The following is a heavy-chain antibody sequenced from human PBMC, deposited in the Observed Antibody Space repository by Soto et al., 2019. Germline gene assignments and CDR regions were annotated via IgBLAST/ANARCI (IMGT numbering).Heavy chain of an antibody. D-gene: IGHD3-10*01. Sequence: GGSLRLSCAASGFTFSSYGMHWVRQAPGKGLEWVAVIWYDGSNKYYADSVKGRFTISRDNSKNTLYLQMNSLRAEDTAVYYCARDNRLADYYYGSGSYHYYYYGMDVWGQGTTVTVSS. V-gene: IGHV3-33*01. CDR3: ARDNRLADYYYGSGSYHYYYYGMDV. CDR1: GFTFSSYG. CDR2: IWYDGSNK. J-gene: IGHJ6*02.